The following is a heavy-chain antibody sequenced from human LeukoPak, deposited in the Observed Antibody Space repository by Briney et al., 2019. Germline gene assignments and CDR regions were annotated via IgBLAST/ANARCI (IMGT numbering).Heavy chain of an antibody. J-gene: IGHJ4*02. CDR2: ISSSSSYI. V-gene: IGHV3-21*04. D-gene: IGHD5-18*01. Sequence: GGSLRLSCAASGFTFSSYAMSWVRQAPGKGLEWVSSISSSSSYIYYADSVKGRFTISRDNAKNSLYLQMNSLRAEDTAVYYCAKDPTAMVSYYFDYWGQGTLVTVSS. CDR3: AKDPTAMVSYYFDY. CDR1: GFTFSSYA.